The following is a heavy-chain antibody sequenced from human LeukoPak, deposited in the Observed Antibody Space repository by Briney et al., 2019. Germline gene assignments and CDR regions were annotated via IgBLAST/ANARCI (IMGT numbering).Heavy chain of an antibody. CDR2: INPNSGNT. V-gene: IGHV1-8*02. D-gene: IGHD6-19*01. Sequence: ASVKVSCKASGYTFTDYYMHWVRQAPGQGLEWMGRINPNSGNTGYAQKFQGRVTMTRNTSISTAYMELSSLRSEDTAVYYCARGLYSSGWYREQYYFDYWGQGTLVTVSS. CDR3: ARGLYSSGWYREQYYFDY. J-gene: IGHJ4*02. CDR1: GYTFTDYY.